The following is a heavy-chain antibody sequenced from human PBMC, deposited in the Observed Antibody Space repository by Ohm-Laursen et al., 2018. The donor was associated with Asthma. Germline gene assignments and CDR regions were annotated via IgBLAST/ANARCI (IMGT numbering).Heavy chain of an antibody. CDR3: ASNRYYYDSSGYYGY. J-gene: IGHJ4*02. D-gene: IGHD3-22*01. CDR1: GFTFSSYG. V-gene: IGHV3-30*03. CDR2: ISYDGSNK. Sequence: SLRLSCTASGFTFSSYGMHWVRQAPGKGLEWVAVISYDGSNKYYADSVKGRFTISRDSSKNTLYLQMNSLRAEDTAVYYCASNRYYYDSSGYYGYWGQGTLVTVSS.